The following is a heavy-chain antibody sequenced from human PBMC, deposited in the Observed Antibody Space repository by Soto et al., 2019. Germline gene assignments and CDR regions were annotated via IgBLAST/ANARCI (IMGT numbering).Heavy chain of an antibody. CDR2: ISGSGGST. Sequence: PGGSLRLSCAASGFTFSSYAMSWVRQDPGKGLEWVSAISGSGGSTYYADSVKGRFTISRDNSKNTLYLQMNSLRAEDTAVYYCAKPLTPGAYYYYMDVWGKGTTVTVSS. CDR1: GFTFSSYA. J-gene: IGHJ6*03. V-gene: IGHV3-23*01. CDR3: AKPLTPGAYYYYMDV. D-gene: IGHD4-4*01.